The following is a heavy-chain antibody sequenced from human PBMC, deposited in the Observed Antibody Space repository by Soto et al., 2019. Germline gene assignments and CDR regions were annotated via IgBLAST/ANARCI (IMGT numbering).Heavy chain of an antibody. CDR1: GYTFTSYY. D-gene: IGHD3-22*01. CDR2: INPSGGST. Sequence: ASVKVSCKASGYTFTSYYIHWVRQAPGQGLEWMGVINPSGGSTSYAQKFQGRVTMTRDTSTSTVYMELSSLRSEDTAVYYCARATQYYYDSSGYAYPTYFDYWGQGTLVTVSS. V-gene: IGHV1-46*01. CDR3: ARATQYYYDSSGYAYPTYFDY. J-gene: IGHJ4*02.